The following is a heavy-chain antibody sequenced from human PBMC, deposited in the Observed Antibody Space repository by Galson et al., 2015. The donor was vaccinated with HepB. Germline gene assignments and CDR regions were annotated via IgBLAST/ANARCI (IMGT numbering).Heavy chain of an antibody. Sequence: SLRLSCAASGFTFSSYGMHWVRQAPGKGLEWVAVIWHDGSNKYYADSVKGRFTISRDNSKNTLYLQMNSLRAEDTAVYYCARAGRTDIFIADYWGQGTLVTVSS. CDR1: GFTFSSYG. V-gene: IGHV3-33*01. D-gene: IGHD2-15*01. J-gene: IGHJ4*02. CDR2: IWHDGSNK. CDR3: ARAGRTDIFIADY.